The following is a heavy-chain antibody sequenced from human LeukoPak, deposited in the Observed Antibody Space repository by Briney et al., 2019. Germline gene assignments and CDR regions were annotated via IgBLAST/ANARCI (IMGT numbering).Heavy chain of an antibody. CDR3: AGGARHSSGWDFDY. J-gene: IGHJ4*02. CDR1: GGSISSYY. D-gene: IGHD6-19*01. V-gene: IGHV4-59*08. Sequence: PSETLSLTCTVSGGSISSYYWSWIRQPPGKGLEWIGYIYYSGSTNYNPSLKSRVTISVDTSKNQFSLKLSSVTAADTAVYYCAGGARHSSGWDFDYWGQGTLVTVSS. CDR2: IYYSGST.